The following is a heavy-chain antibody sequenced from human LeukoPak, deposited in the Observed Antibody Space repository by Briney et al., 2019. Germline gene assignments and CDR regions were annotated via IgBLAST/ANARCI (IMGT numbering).Heavy chain of an antibody. CDR1: GFTFSSYG. V-gene: IGHV3-23*01. CDR2: ISGPGGST. CDR3: GGTMVRGHHYYYMDV. J-gene: IGHJ6*03. D-gene: IGHD3-10*01. Sequence: GGSLRLSCTASGFTFSSYGMSWVRQAPGKGLEWLSGISGPGGSTYYADSVKGRFTISRDNSRNTLYLQMKNLRAEHTAVYFCGGTMVRGHHYYYMDVWGKGTTVTISS.